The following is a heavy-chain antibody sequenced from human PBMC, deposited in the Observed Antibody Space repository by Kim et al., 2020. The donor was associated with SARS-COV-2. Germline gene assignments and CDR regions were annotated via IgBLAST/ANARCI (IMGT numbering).Heavy chain of an antibody. V-gene: IGHV3-21*01. J-gene: IGHJ6*02. CDR1: GFTFSSYS. CDR3: ARDFVGALYYYGMDV. CDR2: ISSSSSYI. D-gene: IGHD1-26*01. Sequence: GGSLRLSCAASGFTFSSYSMNWVRQAPGKGLEWVSSISSSSSYIYYADSVKGRFTISRDNAKNSLYLQMNSLRAEDTAVYYCARDFVGALYYYGMDVWGQGTTVTVSS.